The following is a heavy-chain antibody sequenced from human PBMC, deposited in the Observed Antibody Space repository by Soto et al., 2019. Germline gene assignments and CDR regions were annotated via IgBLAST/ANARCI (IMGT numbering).Heavy chain of an antibody. Sequence: GGFLRLSCAASGFTFSSYAMSWVRQAPGKGLEWVSAISGSGGSTYYADSVKGRFTISRDNSKNTLYMQMNSLRAEDTAVYYCAKVSGYCSGGSCYSNDAFDIWGQGTMVTVSS. D-gene: IGHD2-15*01. CDR2: ISGSGGST. J-gene: IGHJ3*02. CDR1: GFTFSSYA. V-gene: IGHV3-23*01. CDR3: AKVSGYCSGGSCYSNDAFDI.